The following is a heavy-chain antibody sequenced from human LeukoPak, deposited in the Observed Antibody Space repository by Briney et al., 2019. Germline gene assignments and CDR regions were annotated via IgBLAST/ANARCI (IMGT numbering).Heavy chain of an antibody. V-gene: IGHV1-8*01. J-gene: IGHJ4*02. CDR1: GYTFTSYD. D-gene: IGHD2-15*01. CDR2: MNPNSGNT. CDR3: ARRYCSGGTCYSWVDYFDY. Sequence: ASVKVSCKASGYTFTSYDINWVRQATGQGLEWMGWMNPNSGNTGYAQKFQGRVTMTRTTSISTAYMELSSLRSEDTAVYYCARRYCSGGTCYSWVDYFDYWGQGTLVTVSS.